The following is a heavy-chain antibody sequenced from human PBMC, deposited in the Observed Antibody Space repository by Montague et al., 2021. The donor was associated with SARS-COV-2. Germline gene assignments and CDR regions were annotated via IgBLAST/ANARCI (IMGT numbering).Heavy chain of an antibody. Sequence: SLRLSCAASGFIFSDYYMTWIRQAPGKGLEWVSHISGSGSKTYYADSVKGRFTISRDTANNSVYLQMNFLEAEDTAVYYCARDLGGGYYGSGHFDYWGQGTLVTVSS. CDR1: GFIFSDYY. V-gene: IGHV3-11*01. J-gene: IGHJ4*02. CDR3: ARDLGGGYYGSGHFDY. CDR2: ISGSGSKT. D-gene: IGHD3-10*01.